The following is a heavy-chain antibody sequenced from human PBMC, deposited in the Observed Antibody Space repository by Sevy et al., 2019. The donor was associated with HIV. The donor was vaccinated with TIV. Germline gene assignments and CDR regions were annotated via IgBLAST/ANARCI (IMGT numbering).Heavy chain of an antibody. CDR2: INTNTWNP. D-gene: IGHD3-10*01. CDR1: GYTFTSYA. J-gene: IGHJ5*02. V-gene: IGHV7-4-1*02. Sequence: ASVKVSCKASGYTFTSYAMNWVRQAPGQGLEWMGWINTNTWNPTYAQGFTGRFVFSLDTSVSTAYLQISSLKAEDTAVYYCAVRRALGGAWFGERMGWFDPWGQGTLVTVSS. CDR3: AVRRALGGAWFGERMGWFDP.